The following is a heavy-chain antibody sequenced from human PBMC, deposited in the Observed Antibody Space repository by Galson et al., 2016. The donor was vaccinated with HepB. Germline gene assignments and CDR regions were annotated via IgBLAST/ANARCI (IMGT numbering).Heavy chain of an antibody. Sequence: SLRLSCAASGFAFRNFGMHWVRQAPGKGLEWVAVISYDGNYNYYADAVKGRFTISRDDSKNTVFLQMSSLRAEDTAVYYCAKSGISSSYQYMDVWGTGTTVSVSS. J-gene: IGHJ6*03. CDR1: GFAFRNFG. CDR2: ISYDGNYN. CDR3: AKSGISSSYQYMDV. V-gene: IGHV3-30*18. D-gene: IGHD6-6*01.